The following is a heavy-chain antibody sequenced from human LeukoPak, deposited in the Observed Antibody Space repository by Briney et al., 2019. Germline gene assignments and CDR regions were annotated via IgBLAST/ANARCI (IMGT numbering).Heavy chain of an antibody. Sequence: GASVKVSCKASGYTFTSCYMHWGRQAPGQGLEWMGWINPNSGGTNYPQNFQGWVTMTRDTSISKAYMALSRLRSAAAAVYYCARAAGRIYYDSSGYYCDYWGQGTLVTVSS. D-gene: IGHD3-22*01. CDR3: ARAAGRIYYDSSGYYCDY. CDR2: INPNSGGT. CDR1: GYTFTSCY. V-gene: IGHV1-2*04. J-gene: IGHJ4*02.